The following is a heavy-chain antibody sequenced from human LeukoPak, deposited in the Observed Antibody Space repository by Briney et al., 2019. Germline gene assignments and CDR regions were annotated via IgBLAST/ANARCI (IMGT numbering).Heavy chain of an antibody. J-gene: IGHJ3*02. V-gene: IGHV6-1*01. CDR3: AREISFYQWLVPGAFDI. Sequence: QTLSLTCAISGDSVSSNSAAWNWIRQSPSRGLEWLGRTYYRAKWYNAYGLSVKSRITITPDPSKNQISLQLNSVTPEDTAVYFCAREISFYQWLVPGAFDIWGQGTMVSVSS. CDR1: GDSVSSNSAA. D-gene: IGHD6-19*01. CDR2: TYYRAKWYN.